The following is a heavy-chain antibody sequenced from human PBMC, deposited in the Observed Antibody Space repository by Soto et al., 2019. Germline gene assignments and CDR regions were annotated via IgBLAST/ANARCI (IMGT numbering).Heavy chain of an antibody. Sequence: ASVKVSCKASGYTFTSYGISWGRQAPGQGLEWMGWISAYNGNTNYAQKLQGGVTMTTDTSTSTAYMELRSLRSDDTAVYYCARDGNGLRQQLSWFDPWGQGTLVTVSS. CDR3: ARDGNGLRQQLSWFDP. J-gene: IGHJ5*02. V-gene: IGHV1-18*01. CDR2: ISAYNGNT. D-gene: IGHD6-13*01. CDR1: GYTFTSYG.